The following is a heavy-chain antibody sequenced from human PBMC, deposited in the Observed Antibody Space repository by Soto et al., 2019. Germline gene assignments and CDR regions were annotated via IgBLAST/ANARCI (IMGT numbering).Heavy chain of an antibody. Sequence: QVQLVESGGGLVKPGGSLRLSCAASGYTFSDYYMSWIRQAPWTGLEWISYIDPSGTKIYYADSVKGRFTITRDNANNSLYLEMNRLRDADTAVYYCAGHYDRTSGYLSPVDYWGQRTLVSLAS. D-gene: IGHD3-22*01. V-gene: IGHV3-11*01. J-gene: IGHJ4*02. CDR3: AGHYDRTSGYLSPVDY. CDR2: IDPSGTKI. CDR1: GYTFSDYY.